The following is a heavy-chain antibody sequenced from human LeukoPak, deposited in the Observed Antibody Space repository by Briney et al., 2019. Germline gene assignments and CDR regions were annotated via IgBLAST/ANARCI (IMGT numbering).Heavy chain of an antibody. Sequence: GASVKVSGKVSGYTLTELSMHWVRQAPGKGLEWMGGFDPEDGETIYAQKFQGRVTMTEDTSTDTAYMELSSLRSEDTAVYYCATDPMGELPDAFDIWGQGTMVTVSS. V-gene: IGHV1-24*01. CDR3: ATDPMGELPDAFDI. CDR2: FDPEDGET. D-gene: IGHD3-16*01. J-gene: IGHJ3*02. CDR1: GYTLTELS.